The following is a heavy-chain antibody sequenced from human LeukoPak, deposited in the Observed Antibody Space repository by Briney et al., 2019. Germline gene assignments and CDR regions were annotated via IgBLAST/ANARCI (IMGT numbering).Heavy chain of an antibody. V-gene: IGHV4-30-4*01. J-gene: IGHJ4*02. CDR1: GXSISSGDDY. CDR2: IYYSGTT. Sequence: PSETLSLTCTVSGXSISSGDDYWSWIRQPPGTGLEWIGYIYYSGTTYYNPSLKSRASISVDTSKNQFSLKLTSVTAADTAVYFCARLVGYYSRGSCYHFDYWGQGSLVTVSS. D-gene: IGHD2-15*01. CDR3: ARLVGYYSRGSCYHFDY.